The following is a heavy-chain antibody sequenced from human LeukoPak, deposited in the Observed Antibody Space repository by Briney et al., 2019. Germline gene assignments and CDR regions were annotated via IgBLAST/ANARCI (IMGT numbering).Heavy chain of an antibody. D-gene: IGHD5-18*01. CDR3: ARFPRGYSYGSADY. V-gene: IGHV3-48*03. CDR1: GFTFGSYE. J-gene: IGHJ4*02. Sequence: GGSLRLSCAASGFTFGSYEMNWVRQAPGKGLEWVSYISSSGSTIYYADSVKGRFTISRDNAKNSLYLQMNSLRAEDTAVYYCARFPRGYSYGSADYWGQGTLVAVSS. CDR2: ISSSGSTI.